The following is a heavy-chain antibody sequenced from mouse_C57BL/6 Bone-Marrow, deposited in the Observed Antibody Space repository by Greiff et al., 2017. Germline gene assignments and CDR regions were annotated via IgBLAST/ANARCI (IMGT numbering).Heavy chain of an antibody. V-gene: IGHV1-82*01. CDR2: NYPGDGDT. CDR3: ARGLWKAMDY. Sequence: QVQLQQSGPELVKPGASVKISCKASGYAFSSSWMNWVKQRPGQGLEWIGRNYPGDGDTNYNGKFKGKATLTADKSSSTAYMQLSSLTSEDSAVYFCARGLWKAMDYWGQGTSVTVSS. D-gene: IGHD1-1*02. J-gene: IGHJ4*01. CDR1: GYAFSSSW.